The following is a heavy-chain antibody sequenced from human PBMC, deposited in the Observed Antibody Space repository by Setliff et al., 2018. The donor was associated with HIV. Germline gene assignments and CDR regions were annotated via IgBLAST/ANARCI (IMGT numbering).Heavy chain of an antibody. CDR3: ARLGYSGSLVGAFDI. CDR2: LYYRGTT. CDR1: GGSISSSSHY. Sequence: PSETLSLTCTVSGGSISSSSHYWGWIRQPPGKGPEWIGSLYYRGTTYYNPSLKSRVTISVDTSKNQFSLNLTSVTAADTAVYYCARLGYSGSLVGAFDIWGQGTMVTVSS. D-gene: IGHD1-26*01. J-gene: IGHJ3*02. V-gene: IGHV4-39*07.